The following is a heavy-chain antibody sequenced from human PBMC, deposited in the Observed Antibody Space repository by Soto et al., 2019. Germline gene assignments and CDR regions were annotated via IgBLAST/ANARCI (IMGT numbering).Heavy chain of an antibody. Sequence: LRLSCAASGFTFSSYAMSWVRQAPGKGLEWVSAISGSGGSTYYADSVKGRFTISRDNSKNTLYLQMNSLRAEDTAVYYCAKNPPYCGGDCYSYAFDIWGQGTMVTVSS. CDR2: ISGSGGST. J-gene: IGHJ3*02. CDR3: AKNPPYCGGDCYSYAFDI. CDR1: GFTFSSYA. D-gene: IGHD2-21*02. V-gene: IGHV3-23*01.